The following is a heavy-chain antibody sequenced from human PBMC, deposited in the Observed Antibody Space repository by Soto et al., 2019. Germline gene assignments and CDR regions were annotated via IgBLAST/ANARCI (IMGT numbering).Heavy chain of an antibody. D-gene: IGHD6-13*01. J-gene: IGHJ4*02. Sequence: SLKVSCKASGGTFSSYAISWVRQAPGQGLEWMGGIIPIFGTANYAQKFQGRVTITADESTSTAYMELSSLRSEDTAVYYCARGTVALAAAVYWGQGTLVTVSS. V-gene: IGHV1-69*13. CDR3: ARGTVALAAAVY. CDR2: IIPIFGTA. CDR1: GGTFSSYA.